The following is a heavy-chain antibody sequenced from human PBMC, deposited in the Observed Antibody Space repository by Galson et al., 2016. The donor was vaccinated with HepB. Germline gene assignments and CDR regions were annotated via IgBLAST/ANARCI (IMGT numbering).Heavy chain of an antibody. Sequence: SLRPSCAASGFTSSSYAMSWVRQAPGKGLEWVSAISGSGGSTHYADPVKGRFTTSRDNSNTTAYCQMNSLRAEDTAVNHRAKGTTDLGDDWGQGTTVIVSS. V-gene: IGHV3-23*01. CDR1: GFTSSSYA. D-gene: IGHD4-11*01. J-gene: IGHJ6*02. CDR2: ISGSGGST. CDR3: AKGTTDLGDD.